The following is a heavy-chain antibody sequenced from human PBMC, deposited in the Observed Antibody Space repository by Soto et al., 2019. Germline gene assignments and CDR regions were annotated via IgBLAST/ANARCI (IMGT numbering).Heavy chain of an antibody. D-gene: IGHD4-17*01. CDR2: ISVTGSGT. J-gene: IGHJ4*02. Sequence: EVQLLESGGGLVQPGGSLGLSCAASGFTFSSYDMSWVRQAPGKGLEYVSSISVTGSGTYYADSVKGRFTISRHNSKNTLYLQMNSLRVEDTAVYYCARTTTTKRRDYWGQGTLVTVSS. CDR1: GFTFSSYD. V-gene: IGHV3-23*01. CDR3: ARTTTTKRRDY.